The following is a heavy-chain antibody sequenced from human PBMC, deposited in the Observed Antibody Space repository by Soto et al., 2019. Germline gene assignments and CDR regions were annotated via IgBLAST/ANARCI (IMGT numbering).Heavy chain of an antibody. V-gene: IGHV3-23*01. CDR2: TSGSGGST. J-gene: IGHJ4*02. D-gene: IGHD3-10*01. CDR1: GFTFSTYA. CDR3: AKGHYFGSGTFLDY. Sequence: GSLRLSCAASGFTFSTYAMSWVRQAPGKGLEWVSATSGSGGSTYYADSVKGRFTISRDNSENTVYLQMSSLRADDTAVYYCAKGHYFGSGTFLDYWGQGTLVTVSS.